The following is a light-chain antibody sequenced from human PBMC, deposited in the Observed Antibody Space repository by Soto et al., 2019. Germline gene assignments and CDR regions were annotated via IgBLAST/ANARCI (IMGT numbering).Light chain of an antibody. CDR2: AAS. CDR1: QSIGTY. V-gene: IGKV1-39*01. J-gene: IGKJ4*01. CDR3: QQSYSTPPT. Sequence: DIQMTQSPSSLSASVGDRVTITCRASQSIGTYLNWYQHKPGKAPNLLIYAASNLQSGVPSRFSGSGSGTDFTLTISSLQPEDFATYYCQQSYSTPPTFGGGTKV.